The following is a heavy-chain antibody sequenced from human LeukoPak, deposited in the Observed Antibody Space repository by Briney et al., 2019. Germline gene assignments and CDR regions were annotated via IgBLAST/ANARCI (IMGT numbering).Heavy chain of an antibody. Sequence: RPSETLSLTCAVYGGSFSGYYWSWIRQPPGKGLEWIGEINHSGSTNYNPSLKSRVTISVDTSKNQFSLKLSSVTAADTAVYYCARGLRDIVVAPAAIVHYYYGMDVWGQGATVTVSS. CDR3: ARGLRDIVVAPAAIVHYYYGMDV. CDR2: INHSGST. J-gene: IGHJ6*02. D-gene: IGHD2-2*01. V-gene: IGHV4-34*01. CDR1: GGSFSGYY.